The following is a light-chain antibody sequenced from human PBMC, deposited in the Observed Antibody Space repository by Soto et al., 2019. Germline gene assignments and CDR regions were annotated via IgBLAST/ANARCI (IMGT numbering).Light chain of an antibody. CDR1: SSNIGAGYD. V-gene: IGLV1-40*01. CDR2: GNS. Sequence: QSVLTQPPSVSGAPGQRVTISCTGSSSNIGAGYDVHWYQQLPGTAPKLLIHGNSNRPSGVPDRFSGSKSGTSASLAITGLQAEDEADYYCQSYDSSLSGVWVFGGGTKLTVL. J-gene: IGLJ3*02. CDR3: QSYDSSLSGVWV.